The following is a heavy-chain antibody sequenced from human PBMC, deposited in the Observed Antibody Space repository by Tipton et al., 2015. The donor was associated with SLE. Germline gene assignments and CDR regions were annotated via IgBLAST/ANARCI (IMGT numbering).Heavy chain of an antibody. CDR1: GDSITNSPYL. CDR3: ARSLSAWYFDL. Sequence: TLSLTCTVSGDSITNSPYLWGWVRQPPGKGLEYIGSFHYSGSTFYNPSLRSRVTVSADTSKNQFSLKLSSVTAADTAEYYCARSLSAWYFDLWGRGTLVTVSS. V-gene: IGHV4-39*07. J-gene: IGHJ2*01. CDR2: FHYSGST. D-gene: IGHD2/OR15-2a*01.